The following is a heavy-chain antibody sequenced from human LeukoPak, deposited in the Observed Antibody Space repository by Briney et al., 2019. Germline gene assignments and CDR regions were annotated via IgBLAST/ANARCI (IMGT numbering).Heavy chain of an antibody. D-gene: IGHD3-10*01. CDR2: IYSGGST. J-gene: IGHJ5*02. CDR3: ARETLLWFGELYDVWFDP. Sequence: GGSLRLSCAASGFTVSSNYMSWVRQAPRKGLEWVSVIYSGGSTYYADSVKGRFTISRDNSKNTLYLQMNSLRAEDTAVYYCARETLLWFGELYDVWFDPWGQGTLVTVSS. V-gene: IGHV3-66*01. CDR1: GFTVSSNY.